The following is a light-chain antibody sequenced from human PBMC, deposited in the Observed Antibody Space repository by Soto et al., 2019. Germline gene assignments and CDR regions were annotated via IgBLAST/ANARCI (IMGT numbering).Light chain of an antibody. CDR1: QGISGW. CDR3: QQVDSFPLS. CDR2: AAS. J-gene: IGKJ4*01. Sequence: IQVTQSPSSVSASIGDRVTITCRAIQGISGWLAWYQQKPGKAPKLLTYAASSLQSEGPSRFSGSGSGTEFTLPITSLQPEDFATYYCQQVDSFPLSFGGGTKVEIK. V-gene: IGKV1-12*01.